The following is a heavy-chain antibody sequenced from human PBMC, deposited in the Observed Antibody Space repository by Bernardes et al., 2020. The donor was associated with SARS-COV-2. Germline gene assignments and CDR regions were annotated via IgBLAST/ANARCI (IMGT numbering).Heavy chain of an antibody. CDR3: ARGREVAILFDS. D-gene: IGHD5-12*01. Sequence: ASVKVSCKASGYTFTNYDINWVRQAPGQGLEWMGRISFYKGNTNYAQNIQGRVTMTTDTSTSTAYMELRSLRSDDTAVYYCARGREVAILFDSWGQGTLVTVSS. V-gene: IGHV1-18*01. CDR1: GYTFTNYD. CDR2: ISFYKGNT. J-gene: IGHJ4*02.